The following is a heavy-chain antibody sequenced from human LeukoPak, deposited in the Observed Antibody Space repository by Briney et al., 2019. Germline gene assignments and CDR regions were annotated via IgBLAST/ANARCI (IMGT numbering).Heavy chain of an antibody. Sequence: SETLSLTRALSGGSISSYLWSWFRPPPRRGGGWVGYIYLCGSNNYNPSLKSRVTISVDTSKNQFSLKLSSVTAADTAVYYCARGHMVRGVIIVDYYYYGMDVWGQGTTVTVSS. CDR1: GGSISSYL. J-gene: IGHJ6*02. CDR2: IYLCGSN. V-gene: IGHV4-59*01. D-gene: IGHD3-10*01. CDR3: ARGHMVRGVIIVDYYYYGMDV.